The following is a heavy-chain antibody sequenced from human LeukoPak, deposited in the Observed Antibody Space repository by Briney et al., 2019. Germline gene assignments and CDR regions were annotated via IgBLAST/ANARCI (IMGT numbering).Heavy chain of an antibody. V-gene: IGHV3-30-3*01. J-gene: IGHJ2*01. CDR3: ARDLGRSGIGVVIYWYFDL. CDR2: ISYDGSIK. Sequence: GGSLRLSCAASGFPLSSYSIHWVRQAPGKGLEWVAVISYDGSIKYYADSVKGRFTISRDNSKNTLLLQLNSLKAEDTAVYYCARDLGRSGIGVVIYWYFDLWGRGTLVTVSS. CDR1: GFPLSSYS. D-gene: IGHD3-22*01.